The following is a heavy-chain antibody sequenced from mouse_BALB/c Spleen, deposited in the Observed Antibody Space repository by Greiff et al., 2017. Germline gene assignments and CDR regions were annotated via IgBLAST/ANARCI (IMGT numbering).Heavy chain of an antibody. CDR3: AREGGNYERGAMDY. V-gene: IGHV5-4*02. CDR1: GFTFSDYY. Sequence: EVQGVESGGGLVKPGGSLKLSCAASGFTFSDYYMYWVRQTPEKRLEWVATISDGGSYTYYPDSVKGRFTISRDNAKNNLYLQMSSLKSEDTAMYYCAREGGNYERGAMDYWGQGTSVTVSS. CDR2: ISDGGSYT. J-gene: IGHJ4*01. D-gene: IGHD2-1*01.